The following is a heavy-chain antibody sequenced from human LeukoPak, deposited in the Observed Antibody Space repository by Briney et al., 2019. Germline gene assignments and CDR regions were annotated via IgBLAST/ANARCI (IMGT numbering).Heavy chain of an antibody. J-gene: IGHJ4*02. CDR2: IWYDGSNE. CDR1: GFTFSNYG. Sequence: GGSLRLSCAASGFTFSNYGMHWVRQAPGKGLEWVAVIWYDGSNEYYAVSVKGRFTISRDNSKNTLYLQMNSLRAEDTAVYYCARELPPVVNYYLDYWGQGTLVTVSS. CDR3: ARELPPVVNYYLDY. D-gene: IGHD3-22*01. V-gene: IGHV3-33*01.